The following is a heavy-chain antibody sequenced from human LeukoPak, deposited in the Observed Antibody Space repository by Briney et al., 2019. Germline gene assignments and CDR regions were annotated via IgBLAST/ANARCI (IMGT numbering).Heavy chain of an antibody. Sequence: ASVKVSCKASGYIFTDYYIHWVRQAPGQGHEWMGRINPNSGGTNFAQKFQARVTMTSDTSISTAYMEVSGLESDDTAVYYCARARYCYTTSCPLDYWGPGNPGHRLL. V-gene: IGHV1-2*06. CDR1: GYIFTDYY. CDR2: INPNSGGT. J-gene: IGHJ4*02. CDR3: ARARYCYTTSCPLDY. D-gene: IGHD2-2*01.